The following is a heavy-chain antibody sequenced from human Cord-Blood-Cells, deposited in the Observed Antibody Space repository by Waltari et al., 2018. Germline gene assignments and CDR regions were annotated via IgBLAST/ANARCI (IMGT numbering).Heavy chain of an antibody. D-gene: IGHD3-3*01. J-gene: IGHJ3*02. CDR3: ARLDNPTAGAFDI. CDR2: NNRKSGGS. CDR1: GYTFTGYY. Sequence: QVQLVQSGAEVKKPGASVKVSCKASGYTFTGYYMHWVRQAPGQGLEWRGWNNRKSGGSNEAQKFQGRVTITRDTSISTAYMELGRLRSDDTAVYYCARLDNPTAGAFDIWGQGRMVTVSS. V-gene: IGHV1-2*02.